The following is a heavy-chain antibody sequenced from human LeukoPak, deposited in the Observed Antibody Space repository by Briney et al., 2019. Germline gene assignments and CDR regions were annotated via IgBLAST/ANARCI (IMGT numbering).Heavy chain of an antibody. Sequence: SETLSLTCTVSGVSISSSYSYWGWIRQPPGMGLEWIGSIYYTGNTYYNASLKSQVSISIDTSSNQFSLKLSSVTAADTAVYYCAGGFTDYYYYMDVWGKGTTVTVSS. V-gene: IGHV4-39*07. J-gene: IGHJ6*03. D-gene: IGHD3-16*01. CDR2: IYYTGNT. CDR3: AGGFTDYYYYMDV. CDR1: GVSISSSYSY.